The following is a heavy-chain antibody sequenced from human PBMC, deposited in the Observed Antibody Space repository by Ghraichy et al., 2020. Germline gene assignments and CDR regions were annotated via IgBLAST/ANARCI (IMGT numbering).Heavy chain of an antibody. Sequence: GGSLRLSCAASGFTLSDYSINWVRQAPGKGLEWISYITSSGKFISYADSVRGRFTVSRDNARNALYLQMNSLRGEDTAVYYCARASAVVRFYYYAALDVWDQGTTVTVSS. D-gene: IGHD4-23*01. J-gene: IGHJ6*02. CDR1: GFTLSDYS. V-gene: IGHV3-48*01. CDR2: ITSSGKFI. CDR3: ARASAVVRFYYYAALDV.